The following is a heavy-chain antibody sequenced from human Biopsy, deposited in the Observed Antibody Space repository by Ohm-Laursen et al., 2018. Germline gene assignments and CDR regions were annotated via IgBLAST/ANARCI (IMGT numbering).Heavy chain of an antibody. CDR1: GGSIKSYY. J-gene: IGHJ4*02. CDR2: IYYPGHT. D-gene: IGHD7-27*01. Sequence: TLSLTCPVSGGSIKSYYWNWIRQSPGKGLEWIGFIYYPGHTNYNPSLKSRATISVDTSKNQFSLKVISVTAADTAVYYCARLTGDPSYWGQGILVTVSS. V-gene: IGHV4-59*01. CDR3: ARLTGDPSY.